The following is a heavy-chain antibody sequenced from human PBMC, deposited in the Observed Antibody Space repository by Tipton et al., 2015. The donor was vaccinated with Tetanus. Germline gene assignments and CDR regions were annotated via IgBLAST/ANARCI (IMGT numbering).Heavy chain of an antibody. Sequence: TLSLTCTVSGGSMDGFYWSWIRQSAGKGLEWIGRVYRSGVTTYNPSLKSRVTISVDTSKNQFSLKLSSVTAADTAVYYCACNPNIAAAGTGEDSGWFDPWGQGTLVTVSS. V-gene: IGHV4-4*07. D-gene: IGHD6-13*01. J-gene: IGHJ5*02. CDR3: ACNPNIAAAGTGEDSGWFDP. CDR2: VYRSGVT. CDR1: GGSMDGFY.